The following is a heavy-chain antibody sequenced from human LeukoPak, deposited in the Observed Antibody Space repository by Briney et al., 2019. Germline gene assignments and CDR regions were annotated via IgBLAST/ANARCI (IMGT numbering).Heavy chain of an antibody. J-gene: IGHJ4*02. CDR2: IYSDGRT. CDR1: GFAVSGNY. Sequence: PGGSLRLSCAASGFAVSGNYMSWVRQAPGKGLEWVSVIYSDGRTYYVDSVKGRFTISRDISKNTLFLQMTSLRAEDTAVYYCAKLKGWYGEGYFDYWGQGTLVTVSS. D-gene: IGHD3-10*01. V-gene: IGHV3-53*01. CDR3: AKLKGWYGEGYFDY.